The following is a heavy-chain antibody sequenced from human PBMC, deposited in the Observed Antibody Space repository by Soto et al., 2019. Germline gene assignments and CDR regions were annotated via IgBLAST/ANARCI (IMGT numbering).Heavy chain of an antibody. CDR1: GYTFTRYG. CDR3: AKNGQPPYYCYGLDV. J-gene: IGHJ6*02. Sequence: QGHLVQSGAEVKKPGTSVKVSCKASGYTFTRYGISWVRQAPGQGLEWMGWISGYNGDTNYAQNRQGRVTMTIATSTSTAYMELRSLTSDDTAVYYCAKNGQPPYYCYGLDVWGQGTTVTVSS. V-gene: IGHV1-18*01. D-gene: IGHD2-8*01. CDR2: ISGYNGDT.